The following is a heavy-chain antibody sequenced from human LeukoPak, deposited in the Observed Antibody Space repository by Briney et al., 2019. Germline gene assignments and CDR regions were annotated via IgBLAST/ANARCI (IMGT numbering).Heavy chain of an antibody. D-gene: IGHD2-2*01. J-gene: IGHJ4*02. CDR3: AHRKATSWAHDY. CDR2: IYSGGSGST. V-gene: IGHV3-53*01. Sequence: XSSSYXSXVRXAPGKXLEWVSVIYSGGSGSTYYADSVKGRFTISRDNSKNTLNLQMNSLRAEDTAVYYCAHRKATSWAHDYWGQGTLVTVSS. CDR1: XSSSY.